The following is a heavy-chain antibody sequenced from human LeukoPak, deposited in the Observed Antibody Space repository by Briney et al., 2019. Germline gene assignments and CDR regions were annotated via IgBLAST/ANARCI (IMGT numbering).Heavy chain of an antibody. V-gene: IGHV7-4-1*02. Sequence: ASVKVSCKASGYSFTSYAMNWVRQAPGQGLEWMGWINTKTGNPTYAQGFTGRFVFSMDTSVSTAYLQISSLKAEDTAVYYCAREVRAFDYWGQGTLVTVSS. CDR3: AREVRAFDY. CDR1: GYSFTSYA. CDR2: INTKTGNP. J-gene: IGHJ4*02. D-gene: IGHD4-11*01.